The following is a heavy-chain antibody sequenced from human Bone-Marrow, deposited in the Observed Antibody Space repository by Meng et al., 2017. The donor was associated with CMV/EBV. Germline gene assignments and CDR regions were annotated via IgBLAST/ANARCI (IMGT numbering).Heavy chain of an antibody. Sequence: SETLSLTCTVSGGSISSSSYYWGWIRQPPGKGLEWIGSIYYSGSTYYNPSLKSRVTISVDTSKNQFSLKLSSVTAAETAVYYCARVGHGDFWSHLGYYLDYWGQGTLVTVSS. CDR3: ARVGHGDFWSHLGYYLDY. J-gene: IGHJ4*02. CDR2: IYYSGST. D-gene: IGHD3-3*01. V-gene: IGHV4-39*07. CDR1: GGSISSSSYY.